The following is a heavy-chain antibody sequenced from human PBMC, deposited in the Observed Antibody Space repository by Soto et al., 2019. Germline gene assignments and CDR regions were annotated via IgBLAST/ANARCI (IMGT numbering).Heavy chain of an antibody. J-gene: IGHJ6*02. D-gene: IGHD6-19*01. CDR1: GYSFTRYG. Sequence: ASVKVSCKASGYSFTRYGIAWARQAPGQGLEWMGGFDPEDGETIYAQKFQGRVTMTEDTSTDTAYMELSSLRSEDTAVYYCATASRAVAGDNYYYYYGMDVWGQGTTVTVSS. CDR2: FDPEDGET. V-gene: IGHV1-24*01. CDR3: ATASRAVAGDNYYYYYGMDV.